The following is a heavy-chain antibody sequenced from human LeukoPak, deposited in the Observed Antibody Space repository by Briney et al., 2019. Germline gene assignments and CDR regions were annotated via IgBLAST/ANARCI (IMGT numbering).Heavy chain of an antibody. Sequence: SETLSLTCTVSGGSISSYYWSWIRQPPGKGLEWIGYIYYSGSANYNPSLKSRVTISVDTSKNQFSLKLSSVTAADTAVYYCASSSSSWYEPPWFDPWGQGTLVTVSS. J-gene: IGHJ5*02. CDR3: ASSSSSWYEPPWFDP. V-gene: IGHV4-59*08. CDR2: IYYSGSA. D-gene: IGHD6-13*01. CDR1: GGSISSYY.